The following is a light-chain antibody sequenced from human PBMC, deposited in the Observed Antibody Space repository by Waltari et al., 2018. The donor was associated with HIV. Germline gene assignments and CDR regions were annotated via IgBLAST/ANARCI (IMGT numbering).Light chain of an antibody. V-gene: IGKV2D-29*01. Sequence: VMTQTPLSLSVSPGQPASISCRSSQSLLSSDGKTYFYWLVQKPGQPPNFLISEVSNRFSVVSDRFSGSGSGTDFTLKISRVEADDVGNYYCMQTLQVPITFGQGTRLEVK. CDR2: EVS. CDR1: QSLLSSDGKTY. J-gene: IGKJ5*01. CDR3: MQTLQVPIT.